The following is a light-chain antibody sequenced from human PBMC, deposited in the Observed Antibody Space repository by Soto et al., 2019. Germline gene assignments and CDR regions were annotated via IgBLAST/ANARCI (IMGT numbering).Light chain of an antibody. CDR2: DVS. CDR1: QGVTTN. CDR3: QQYNNWPFS. V-gene: IGKV3-15*01. J-gene: IGKJ5*01. Sequence: EIVMTQSPATLSVSPGERATLSCRASQGVTTNFAWYQQKSGQSPRLLIYDVSNRATGVPARFSGSGSETDFTLTISGLRSEDSAVYFCQQYNNWPFSFGQGTRLEIK.